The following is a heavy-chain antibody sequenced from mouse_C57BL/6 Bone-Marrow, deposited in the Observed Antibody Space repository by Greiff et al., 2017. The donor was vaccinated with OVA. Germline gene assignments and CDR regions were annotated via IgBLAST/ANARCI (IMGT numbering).Heavy chain of an antibody. J-gene: IGHJ2*01. CDR1: GYTFTSSW. V-gene: IGHV1-5*01. D-gene: IGHD1-1*01. Sequence: EVQLQQSGTVLARPGASVKMSCKTSGYTFTSSWMHWVKQRPGQGLEWIGAIYPGNSDTSYNQKFKGKAKLTAVTSASTAYMELSSLTNEDSAVYDWTRSHYGSSPFDYWGQGTTLTVSS. CDR2: IYPGNSDT. CDR3: TRSHYGSSPFDY.